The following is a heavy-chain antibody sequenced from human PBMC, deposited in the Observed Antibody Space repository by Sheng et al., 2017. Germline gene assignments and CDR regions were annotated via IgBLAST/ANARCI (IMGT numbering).Heavy chain of an antibody. D-gene: IGHD3-10*01. V-gene: IGHV3-23*01. J-gene: IGHJ4*02. CDR1: GFTCSNCD. CDR2: ITGSGEDS. Sequence: EVQLLESGGDLVQPGGSLRLSCAASGFTCSNCDINWVRQVPGKGLEWVSGITGSGEDSHYADSVKGRFTISRDNSKNIIYLQMNSLRVEDTAVYYCARDLHGSGSYVDYWGQGTLVTVSS. CDR3: ARDLHGSGSYVDY.